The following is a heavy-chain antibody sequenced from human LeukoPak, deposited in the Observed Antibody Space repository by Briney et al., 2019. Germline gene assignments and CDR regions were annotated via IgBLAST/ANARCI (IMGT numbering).Heavy chain of an antibody. D-gene: IGHD2-2*01. CDR2: ISGSGSST. CDR3: AKQRRALVVPSTLDY. V-gene: IGHV3-23*01. Sequence: PGGSLRLSCAASGFTVSTDYMSWVRQAPGKGLQWVSAISGSGSSTYHADSVQGRFTTSRDNSKNTLYLHMVSLRAEDTAIYYCAKQRRALVVPSTLDYWGQGTLVTVSS. J-gene: IGHJ4*02. CDR1: GFTVSTDY.